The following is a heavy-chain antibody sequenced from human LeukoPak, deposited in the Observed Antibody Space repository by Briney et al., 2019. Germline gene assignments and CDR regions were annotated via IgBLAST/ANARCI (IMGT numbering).Heavy chain of an antibody. V-gene: IGHV1-69*06. Sequence: GASVKVSCKASGYTFTSYGISWVRQAPGQGLEWMGGIIPIFGTANYAQKFQGRVTITADKSTSTAYMELSSLRSEDTAVYYCARSVPAAAAFLFDYWGQGTLVTVSS. J-gene: IGHJ4*02. CDR1: GYTFTSYG. CDR3: ARSVPAAAAFLFDY. D-gene: IGHD6-13*01. CDR2: IIPIFGTA.